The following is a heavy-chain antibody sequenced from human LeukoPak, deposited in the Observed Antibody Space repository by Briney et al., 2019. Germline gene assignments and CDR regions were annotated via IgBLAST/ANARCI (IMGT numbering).Heavy chain of an antibody. Sequence: GGSLRLSCAASGFTFSNAWMSWVRQAPGKGLEWVGRIKSKTDGGATDYAAPVKGRFTISRDDSKNTLYLQMNSLKTEDTAVYYCTTRGVVGATLAFDIWGQGTTVTVSS. D-gene: IGHD1-26*01. CDR3: TTRGVVGATLAFDI. V-gene: IGHV3-15*01. CDR1: GFTFSNAW. J-gene: IGHJ3*02. CDR2: IKSKTDGGAT.